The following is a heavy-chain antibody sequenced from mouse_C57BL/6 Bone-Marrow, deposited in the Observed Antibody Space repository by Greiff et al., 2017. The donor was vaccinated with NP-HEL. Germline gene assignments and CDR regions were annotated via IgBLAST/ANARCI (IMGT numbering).Heavy chain of an antibody. V-gene: IGHV7-3*01. Sequence: EVQLVESGGGLVQPGGSLSLSCAASGFTFTDYYMSWVRPPPGKALEWLVFIRNKANGYTTEYSASVKGRFTISRDNSQSILYLQMNALGAEDSATYYCARSIYYDYADDPFYAMDYGGQGTSVTVSS. CDR1: GFTFTDYY. J-gene: IGHJ4*01. CDR3: ARSIYYDYADDPFYAMDY. D-gene: IGHD2-4*01. CDR2: IRNKANGYTT.